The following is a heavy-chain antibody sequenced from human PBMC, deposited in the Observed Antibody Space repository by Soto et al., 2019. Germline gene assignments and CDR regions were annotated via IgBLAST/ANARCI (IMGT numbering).Heavy chain of an antibody. CDR1: GDSVSSNSAA. CDR3: ARGGGLLGWLLYANLFDP. J-gene: IGHJ5*02. Sequence: SQTLSLTCALSGDSVSSNSAAWNWIRQSPSRGLEWLGRTYYRSKWYNDYAVSVKSRITIKPATSKNQFSLQLNSVTPEDTAVYYCARGGGLLGWLLYANLFDPWGQGTLVTVSS. CDR2: TYYRSKWYN. V-gene: IGHV6-1*01. D-gene: IGHD3-3*01.